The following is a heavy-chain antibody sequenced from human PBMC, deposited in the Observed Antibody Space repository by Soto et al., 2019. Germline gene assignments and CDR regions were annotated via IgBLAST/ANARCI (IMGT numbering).Heavy chain of an antibody. D-gene: IGHD1-1*01. V-gene: IGHV4-39*01. CDR1: GGSISSSSYY. CDR2: IYYSGST. CDR3: ARHVHWNRRHYFDY. Sequence: SETLSLTCTVSGGSISSSSYYWGWIRQPPGKGLEWIGSIYYSGSTYYNPSLKSRVTISVDTSKNQFSLKLSSVTAADTAVYYCARHVHWNRRHYFDYWGQGTLVTVSS. J-gene: IGHJ4*02.